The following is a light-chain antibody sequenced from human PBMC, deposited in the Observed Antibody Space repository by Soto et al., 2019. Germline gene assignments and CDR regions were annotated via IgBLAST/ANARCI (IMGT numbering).Light chain of an antibody. CDR2: TAS. V-gene: IGKV1-27*01. CDR1: QSISSY. CDR3: QEYKNAPLT. Sequence: DIQMTQSPSSLSASVGDRVTITCRASQSISSYLNWYQQKPGKIPKLLIYTASSVQSGVPSRFSGSGSGTDFTLTISSLQPEDVATYYCQEYKNAPLTFGGGTKVDIK. J-gene: IGKJ4*01.